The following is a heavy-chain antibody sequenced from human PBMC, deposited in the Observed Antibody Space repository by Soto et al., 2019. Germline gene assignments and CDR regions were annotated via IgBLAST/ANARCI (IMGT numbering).Heavy chain of an antibody. CDR2: IYYSGST. Sequence: SLPLSLTCTVAGGSISSGGCYWSWIRQPPGKGLEWIGYIYYSGSTYYNPSLKSRVTISVDTSKNQFSLKLSSVTAADTAVYYCARQHGYSGLSRFDPWGQGTLVTVSS. V-gene: IGHV4-30-4*01. CDR1: GGSISSGGCY. J-gene: IGHJ5*02. CDR3: ARQHGYSGLSRFDP. D-gene: IGHD5-12*01.